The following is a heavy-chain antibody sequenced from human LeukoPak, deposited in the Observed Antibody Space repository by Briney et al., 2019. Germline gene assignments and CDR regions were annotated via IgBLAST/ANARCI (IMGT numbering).Heavy chain of an antibody. CDR3: ARGGRGYSSSWYVPYYYGMDV. CDR2: IYYSGRT. D-gene: IGHD6-13*01. V-gene: IGHV4-59*12. Sequence: SSETLSLTCFVSGGSINNYYWSWIRQPPGKGLEWIGYIYYSGRTDYNPSLKSRVTMSVDTSKNQFSLKLSSVTAADTAVYYCARGGRGYSSSWYVPYYYGMDVWGQGTTVTVSS. CDR1: GGSINNYY. J-gene: IGHJ6*02.